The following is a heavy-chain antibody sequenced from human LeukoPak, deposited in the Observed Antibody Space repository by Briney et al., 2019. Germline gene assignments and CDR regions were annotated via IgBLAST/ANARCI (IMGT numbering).Heavy chain of an antibody. J-gene: IGHJ4*02. CDR1: GFTFSSYG. CDR2: IRYDGSNK. CDR3: ARVLHKRNYDSTTYYGY. Sequence: GGSLRLSCAASGFTFSSYGMHWVRQAPGKGLEWVAFIRYDGSNKYYADSVKGRFTISRDNSKNTLYLQMNSLRAEDTAVYYCARVLHKRNYDSTTYYGYWGQGTLVTVSS. V-gene: IGHV3-30*02. D-gene: IGHD3-22*01.